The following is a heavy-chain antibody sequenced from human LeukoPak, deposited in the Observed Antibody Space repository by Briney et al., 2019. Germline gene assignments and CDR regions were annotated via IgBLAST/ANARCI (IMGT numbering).Heavy chain of an antibody. CDR3: ARDGNILTGYHADY. J-gene: IGHJ4*02. CDR2: INQDGSDK. V-gene: IGHV3-7*01. CDR1: GFTFSTYW. Sequence: GGSLRLSCAASGFTFSTYWMSWVRQAPGKGLEWVANINQDGSDKYYVDSVKGRFTISRDNAKKSLYLQMNSLRAEDTAVYYCARDGNILTGYHADYWGQGTLVTVSS. D-gene: IGHD3-9*01.